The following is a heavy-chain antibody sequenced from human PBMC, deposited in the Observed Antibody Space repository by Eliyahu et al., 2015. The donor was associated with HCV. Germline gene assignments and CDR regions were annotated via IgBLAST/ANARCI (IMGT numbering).Heavy chain of an antibody. V-gene: IGHV2-70*15. D-gene: IGHD5-12*01. J-gene: IGHJ4*02. CDR2: IDWDDDK. CDR1: GFSLTTSGMC. Sequence: QVTLRESGPALVKPTQTLTLTCTFSGFSLTTSGMCVSWIRQPPGKAXXWLARIDWDDDKYYSTSLKTRLTISKDTSKNQVVLTMTNMDPVDTATYYCARGYSGYDARGYFDYWGQGTLVTVSS. CDR3: ARGYSGYDARGYFDY.